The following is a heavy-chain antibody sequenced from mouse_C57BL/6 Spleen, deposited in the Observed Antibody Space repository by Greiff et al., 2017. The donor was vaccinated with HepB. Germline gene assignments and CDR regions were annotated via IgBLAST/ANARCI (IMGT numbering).Heavy chain of an antibody. V-gene: IGHV7-3*01. CDR3: ARYDDDYLYFDY. J-gene: IGHJ2*01. D-gene: IGHD2-3*01. Sequence: EVMLVESGGGLVQPGGSLSLSCAASGFTFTDYYMSWVRQPPGKALEWLGFIRNKANGYTTEYSASVKGRFTISRDNSQSILYLQRNALRAEDRATYYCARYDDDYLYFDYWGQGTTLTVSS. CDR1: GFTFTDYY. CDR2: IRNKANGYTT.